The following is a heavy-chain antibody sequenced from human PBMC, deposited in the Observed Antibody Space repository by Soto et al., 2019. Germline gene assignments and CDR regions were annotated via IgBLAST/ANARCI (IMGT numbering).Heavy chain of an antibody. CDR1: DGSIRGLY. Sequence: QVQLQESGPGLVRPSETLSLTCSVSDGSIRGLYWTWVWQPPGKGLEWIGWIYSSGTTNYNPTITSRVTISVDTSKNQCPLKLSSVPAADTATYNCARLRNHYCMDAWGKGTTVDVSS. J-gene: IGHJ6*03. CDR3: ARLRNHYCMDA. V-gene: IGHV4-59*11. D-gene: IGHD4-17*01. CDR2: IYSSGTT.